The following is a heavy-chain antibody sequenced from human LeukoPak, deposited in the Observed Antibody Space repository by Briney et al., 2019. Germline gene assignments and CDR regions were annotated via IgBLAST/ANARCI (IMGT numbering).Heavy chain of an antibody. CDR1: GYTFSNYE. D-gene: IGHD2-21*02. Sequence: ASVKVSCTASGYTFSNYEINWVRQAPGQGLECMGWISTHNGNTNYAQKFHGRVTMTTDTSTSTVYMELRSLRSDDTAVYYCARGRGPYCGGDCPLDYWGQGTLVTVSS. J-gene: IGHJ4*02. CDR3: ARGRGPYCGGDCPLDY. V-gene: IGHV1-18*01. CDR2: ISTHNGNT.